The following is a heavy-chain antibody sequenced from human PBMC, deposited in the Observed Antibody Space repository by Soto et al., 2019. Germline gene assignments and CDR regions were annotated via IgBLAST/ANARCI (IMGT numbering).Heavy chain of an antibody. D-gene: IGHD3-22*01. Sequence: PGGSLRLSCATSGFTFSNYWIHWVRQAPGEGLVWVSRINPDATTINYADSVKGRFTVSRDNAKNTLYLQMNSLRAEDTAVYYCARETPLYDSSGLDYWGQGTLVTVSS. CDR1: GFTFSNYW. V-gene: IGHV3-74*01. CDR2: INPDATTI. J-gene: IGHJ4*02. CDR3: ARETPLYDSSGLDY.